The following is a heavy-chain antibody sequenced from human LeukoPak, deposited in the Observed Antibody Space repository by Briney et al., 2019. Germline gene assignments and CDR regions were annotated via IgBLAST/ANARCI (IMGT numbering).Heavy chain of an antibody. CDR2: IYSGGST. J-gene: IGHJ4*02. D-gene: IGHD2-2*03. CDR1: GFTVSSNY. CDR3: AGLDGYCSSTSCYVDY. V-gene: IGHV3-66*02. Sequence: GGSLRLSCAASGFTVSSNYMSWVRQAPGKGLEWVSVIYSGGSTYYADSVKGRFTISRDNSKNTLYLQMDSLRAEDTAVYYCAGLDGYCSSTSCYVDYWGQGTLVTVSS.